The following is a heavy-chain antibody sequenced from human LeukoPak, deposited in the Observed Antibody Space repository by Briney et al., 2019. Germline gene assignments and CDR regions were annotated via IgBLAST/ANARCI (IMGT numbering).Heavy chain of an antibody. J-gene: IGHJ4*02. CDR2: ISSSGSTI. CDR1: GFTFSSYE. D-gene: IGHD3-22*01. V-gene: IGHV3-48*03. Sequence: GGSLRLSCAASGFTFSSYEMNWVRQAPGKGLEWVSYISSSGSTIYYADSVKGRFTISRDNAKKSLYLQMNSLRAEDTAMYYCAKDSAYYYDSSGYYYDWGQGTLVTVSS. CDR3: AKDSAYYYDSSGYYYD.